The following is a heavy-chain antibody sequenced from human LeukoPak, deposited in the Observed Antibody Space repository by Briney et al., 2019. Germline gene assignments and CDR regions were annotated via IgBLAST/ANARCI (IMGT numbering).Heavy chain of an antibody. CDR1: VGSISSGGYY. CDR3: ARGPATKYYYYGMDV. J-gene: IGHJ6*04. V-gene: IGHV4-31*03. Sequence: PSQTLSLTCTVSVGSISSGGYYWSWIRQHPGKGLEWIGYIYYSGSTYYNPSLKSRVTISVDTSKNQFSLKLSSVTAADTDVYYCARGPATKYYYYGMDVWGKGTTVTVSS. CDR2: IYYSGST. D-gene: IGHD5-12*01.